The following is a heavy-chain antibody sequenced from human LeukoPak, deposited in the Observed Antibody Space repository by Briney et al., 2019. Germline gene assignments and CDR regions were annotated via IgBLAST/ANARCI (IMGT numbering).Heavy chain of an antibody. V-gene: IGHV3-23*01. J-gene: IGHJ4*02. D-gene: IGHD3-3*01. CDR3: AKLWGFDFWSSYYSFDY. CDR1: GFTFSSYA. Sequence: GGSLRLSCAASGFTFSSYAMSWVRQAPGGGLEWVSTISGSGASTYYAASVKGRFTISRDNSKNTLYLQMNSLRAEDTAVYYCAKLWGFDFWSSYYSFDYWGQGTLVTVSS. CDR2: ISGSGAST.